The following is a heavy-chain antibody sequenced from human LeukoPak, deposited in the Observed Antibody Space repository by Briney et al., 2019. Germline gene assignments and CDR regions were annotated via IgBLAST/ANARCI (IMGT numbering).Heavy chain of an antibody. Sequence: PGGSLRLSCAASGFTFNTYAMSCVRQAPGKGLDWVSAISGSGDRTFYADSVKGRFTISRDNSKNTVLLQMNSLRVEDTAIYYCAKEVVVLGTGAFDMWGQGTMVTVSS. J-gene: IGHJ3*02. V-gene: IGHV3-23*01. D-gene: IGHD2-2*01. CDR1: GFTFNTYA. CDR3: AKEVVVLGTGAFDM. CDR2: ISGSGDRT.